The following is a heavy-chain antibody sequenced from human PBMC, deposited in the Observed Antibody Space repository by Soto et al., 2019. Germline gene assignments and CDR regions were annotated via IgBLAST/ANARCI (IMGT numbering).Heavy chain of an antibody. CDR2: ISYSGST. D-gene: IGHD1-26*01. Sequence: QVQLQESGPGLVKPSETLSLTCNVSGGSISSYYWTWIRQPPGKGLEWIGFISYSGSTSYNPALKSRVTISVDTSKNQVSLKLISVTAADTAVYYCARYSGTYYAYWGQGTLVTVSS. CDR1: GGSISSYY. V-gene: IGHV4-59*01. CDR3: ARYSGTYYAY. J-gene: IGHJ4*02.